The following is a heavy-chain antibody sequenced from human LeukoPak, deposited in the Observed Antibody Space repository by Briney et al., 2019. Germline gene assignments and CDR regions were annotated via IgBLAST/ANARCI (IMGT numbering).Heavy chain of an antibody. CDR2: IEGNGGRR. CDR1: GFSLDAFG. Sequence: GGSLRLSCVATGFSLDAFGMNWVRQVRGKGLEWVSGIEGNGGRREYADSVKCRFTISRDNAKNSLYLQMKNLRAENTALYYCASVPDDASGNSRYYFKAWSQGTLVTVSS. CDR3: ASVPDDASGNSRYYFKA. J-gene: IGHJ4*02. D-gene: IGHD3-22*01. V-gene: IGHV3-20*04.